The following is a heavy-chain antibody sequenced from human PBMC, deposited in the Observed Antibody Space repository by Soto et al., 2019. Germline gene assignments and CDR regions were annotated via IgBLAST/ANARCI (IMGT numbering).Heavy chain of an antibody. CDR3: AIEKDYDFNWGSDRFTSHY. Sequence: PGGSLRLSCTASGFTFRTYAMTWFRQAPGKGLEWVSAISGSAGTFYATSVKGRFTISRDNSRSTVYLQMHSLRAEDSAIYYCAIEKDYDFNWGSDRFTSHYWGRGTLVTVSS. D-gene: IGHD3-16*02. CDR1: GFTFRTYA. CDR2: ISGSAGT. V-gene: IGHV3-23*01. J-gene: IGHJ4*02.